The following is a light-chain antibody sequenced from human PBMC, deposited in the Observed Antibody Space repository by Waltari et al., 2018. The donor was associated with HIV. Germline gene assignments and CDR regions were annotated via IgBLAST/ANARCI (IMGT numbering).Light chain of an antibody. CDR2: SNN. Sequence: QSVLTQPPSASGTPGQRVTISCSGSSSNIGSNTVNWYQQLPGTAPKLRTFSNNQRPSGVPDRFSGSKAGTSASLAISGLQSEDEADYYCAAWDDSLNGHWVFGGGTKLTVL. CDR3: AAWDDSLNGHWV. CDR1: SSNIGSNT. V-gene: IGLV1-44*01. J-gene: IGLJ3*02.